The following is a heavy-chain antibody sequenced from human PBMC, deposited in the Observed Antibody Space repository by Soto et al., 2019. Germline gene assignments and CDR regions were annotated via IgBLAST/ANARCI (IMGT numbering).Heavy chain of an antibody. J-gene: IGHJ3*02. CDR1: GVSISIPNW. Sequence: QVQLQESGPGLVKPSGTLSLTCAVSGVSISIPNWWAWVRQAPGKGLEWIGEIDHSGTTNYNPSLTXXVXIXQDRSKNQFSLRLSSVAAADTAVYFCARGKFYAFDIWGQGTMVTVSS. V-gene: IGHV4-4*02. CDR3: ARGKFYAFDI. CDR2: IDHSGTT.